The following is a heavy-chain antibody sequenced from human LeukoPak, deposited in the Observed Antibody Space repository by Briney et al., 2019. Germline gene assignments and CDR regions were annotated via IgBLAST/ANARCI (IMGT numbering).Heavy chain of an antibody. V-gene: IGHV3-20*04. CDR1: GFTFDDYG. CDR3: ARYGDYNFGSYAFDI. CDR2: INWNGGSI. J-gene: IGHJ3*02. Sequence: GGSLRLPCAASGFTFDDYGMSWVRQAPGKGLELVSGINWNGGSIGYADSVKGRFTISRDNAKNSLYLQMNSLRAEDTALYYCARYGDYNFGSYAFDIWGQGTMVTVSS. D-gene: IGHD4-17*01.